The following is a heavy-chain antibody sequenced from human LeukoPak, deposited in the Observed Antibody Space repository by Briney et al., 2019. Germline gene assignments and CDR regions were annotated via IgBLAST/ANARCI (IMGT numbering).Heavy chain of an antibody. CDR2: TYYRSKWYN. CDR3: ARDPDSSGAFDI. J-gene: IGHJ3*02. V-gene: IGHV6-1*01. Sequence: SQTLSLTCAISGDSVSSNSATWNWIRQSPSRGLEWLGRTYYRSKWYNEYAASVKSRITINPDTSKNQFSLQLNSVTPEDTAVYYCARDPDSSGAFDIWGQGTMVTVSS. CDR1: GDSVSSNSAT. D-gene: IGHD1-14*01.